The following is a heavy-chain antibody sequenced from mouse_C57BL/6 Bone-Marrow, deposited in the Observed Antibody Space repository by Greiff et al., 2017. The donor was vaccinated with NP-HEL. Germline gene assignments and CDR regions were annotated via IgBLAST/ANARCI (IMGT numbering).Heavy chain of an antibody. D-gene: IGHD2-1*01. CDR2: SRNKANDYTT. Sequence: DVKLVESGGGLVQSGRSLRLSCATSGFTFSDFYMEWVRQAPGKGLEWIAASRNKANDYTTEYSASVKGRFIVSRDTSPSILYLQMNALRAEDTAIYYCARDAFYYGNLYAMDYWGQGTSVTVSS. CDR1: GFTFSDFY. V-gene: IGHV7-1*01. CDR3: ARDAFYYGNLYAMDY. J-gene: IGHJ4*01.